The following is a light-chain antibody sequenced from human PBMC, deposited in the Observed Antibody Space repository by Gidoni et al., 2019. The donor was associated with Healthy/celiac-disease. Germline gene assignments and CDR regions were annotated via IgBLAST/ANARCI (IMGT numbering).Light chain of an antibody. CDR2: DAS. CDR1: QSVSSY. CDR3: QQRSNWLLT. Sequence: EIVLTQSPATLSLSPGDRATLSCRASQSVSSYLAWYQQKPGQAPRLLIYDASNMATGIPARFSGSGSGTDFTLTICSLEPEDFAVYYCQQRSNWLLTFGGXTKVEIK. J-gene: IGKJ4*01. V-gene: IGKV3-11*01.